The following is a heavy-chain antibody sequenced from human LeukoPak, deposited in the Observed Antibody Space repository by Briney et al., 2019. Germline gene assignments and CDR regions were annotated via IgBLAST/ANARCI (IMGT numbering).Heavy chain of an antibody. V-gene: IGHV1-2*02. Sequence: ASVKVSCKASGYTFTGYYMHWVRQAPGQGLEWMGWINPNSGGTNYAQKFQGRVTMTRDTSISTAYMELSRLRSDDTAVYYCARGSAFYYGSGSYPPADYWGQGTLVTVSS. J-gene: IGHJ4*02. CDR3: ARGSAFYYGSGSYPPADY. CDR2: INPNSGGT. D-gene: IGHD3-10*01. CDR1: GYTFTGYY.